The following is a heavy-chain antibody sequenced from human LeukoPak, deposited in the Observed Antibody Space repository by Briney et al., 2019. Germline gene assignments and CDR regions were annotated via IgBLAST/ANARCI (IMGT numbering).Heavy chain of an antibody. CDR3: ARHGDIGRDYFDY. D-gene: IGHD7-27*01. CDR2: IYYSGST. J-gene: IGHJ4*02. Sequence: SETLSLTCTVSGGSISSSSYYWGWIRQPPGKGLEWIGSIYYSGSTYYDPSLKSRVTISVDTSKNHFSLKLSSVTAADTAVYYCARHGDIGRDYFDYWGQGTLVTVSS. V-gene: IGHV4-39*01. CDR1: GGSISSSSYY.